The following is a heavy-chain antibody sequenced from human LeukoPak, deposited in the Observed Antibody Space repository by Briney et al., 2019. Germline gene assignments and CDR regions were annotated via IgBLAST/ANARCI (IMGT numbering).Heavy chain of an antibody. CDR3: ARAPGGYCSSSSCYPRQFDP. D-gene: IGHD2-2*01. J-gene: IGHJ5*02. CDR1: GGSISSSYCY. CDR2: IYYSGST. Sequence: PSETLSLTCTVSGGSISSSYCYWGWIRQPPGKGLEWIGSIYYSGSTYYNPSLKSRVAISVDTSKNQFSLKLSSVTAADTAVYYCARAPGGYCSSSSCYPRQFDPWGQGTLVTVSS. V-gene: IGHV4-39*01.